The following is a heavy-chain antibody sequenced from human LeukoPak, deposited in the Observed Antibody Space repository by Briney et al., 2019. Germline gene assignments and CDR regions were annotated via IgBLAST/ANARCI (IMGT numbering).Heavy chain of an antibody. J-gene: IGHJ5*02. V-gene: IGHV3-23*01. CDR1: GFTFSRYA. CDR2: ISGSGGST. D-gene: IGHD5-18*01. Sequence: RGALRLSCAAPGFTFSRYAMSWVRQAPGKGLEWGSAISGSGGSTYYADSVKGRFTISRDNSKNTLYLQMNSLRAEDTAVYYCAKGQLWFVFDLWGEGTLVTVSS. CDR3: AKGQLWFVFDL.